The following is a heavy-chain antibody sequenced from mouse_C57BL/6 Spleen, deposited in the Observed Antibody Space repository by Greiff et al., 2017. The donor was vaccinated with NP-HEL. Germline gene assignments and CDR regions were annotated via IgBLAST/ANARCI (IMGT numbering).Heavy chain of an antibody. CDR3: ARSYYSNYGYYAMDY. V-gene: IGHV1-53*01. Sequence: VQLQQSGTELVKPGASVNLSCKASGYTFTSYWMHWVKQRPGQGLEWIGNINPSNGGTNYNEKFKSKATLTVDKSSSTAYMQLSSLTSEDSAVYYCARSYYSNYGYYAMDYWGQGTSVTVSS. D-gene: IGHD2-5*01. CDR2: INPSNGGT. CDR1: GYTFTSYW. J-gene: IGHJ4*01.